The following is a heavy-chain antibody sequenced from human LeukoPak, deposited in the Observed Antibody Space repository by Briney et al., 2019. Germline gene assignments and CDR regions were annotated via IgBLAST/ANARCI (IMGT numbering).Heavy chain of an antibody. CDR1: GFTFDDYA. CDR3: AKGAPRDRYYFDY. CDR2: ISWNSGSI. Sequence: GGSLRLSCAASGFTFDDYAMHWVRQAPGKGLEWVSGISWNSGSIGYADSVKGRFTISRDNAKNSLYLQMNSLRAEDTALYYCAKGAPRDRYYFDYWGRGTLVTVSS. V-gene: IGHV3-9*01. J-gene: IGHJ4*02.